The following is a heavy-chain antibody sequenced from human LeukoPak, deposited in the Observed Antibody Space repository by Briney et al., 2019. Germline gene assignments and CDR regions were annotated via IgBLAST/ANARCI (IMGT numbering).Heavy chain of an antibody. CDR2: IKSKTDGGTT. D-gene: IGHD2-2*01. CDR1: GFTFSNAW. J-gene: IGHJ5*02. V-gene: IGHV3-15*01. Sequence: PGGSLRLSCAASGFTFSNAWMSWVRQAPGKGLEWVGRIKSKTDGGTTDYAAPVKGRFTISRDDSKNTLYLQMNSLKTEDTAVYYYTTVYSPARTSCPSWGQGTLVTVSS. CDR3: TTVYSPARTSCPS.